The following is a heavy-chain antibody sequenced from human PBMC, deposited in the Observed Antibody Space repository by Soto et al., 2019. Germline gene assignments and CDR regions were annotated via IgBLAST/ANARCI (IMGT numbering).Heavy chain of an antibody. V-gene: IGHV3-23*01. CDR2: ISRSGGNT. CDR1: GFTFSRYA. Sequence: VGSLRVSCADSGFTFSRYAMSFHRQAPGKGLEGVSAISRSGGNTYYAESVKGRFTISINNSKNTLYLQMNIIRAEDTAVYSCAKDLTIFGVVRIGMDVWGQGTTVTVSS. J-gene: IGHJ6*02. CDR3: AKDLTIFGVVRIGMDV. D-gene: IGHD3-3*01.